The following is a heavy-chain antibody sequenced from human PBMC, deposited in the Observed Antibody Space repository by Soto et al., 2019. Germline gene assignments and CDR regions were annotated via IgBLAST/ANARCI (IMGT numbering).Heavy chain of an antibody. CDR2: FDPEDGET. J-gene: IGHJ6*02. Sequence: ASVKVSCKVSGYTLTELSMHWVRQAPGKGLEWMGGFDPEDGETIYAQKFQGRVTMTEDTSTDTAYMELSSLRSEDTAVYYCATAGSSAPRDYYYGMDVWGQGTTVTVSS. D-gene: IGHD6-13*01. CDR3: ATAGSSAPRDYYYGMDV. V-gene: IGHV1-24*01. CDR1: GYTLTELS.